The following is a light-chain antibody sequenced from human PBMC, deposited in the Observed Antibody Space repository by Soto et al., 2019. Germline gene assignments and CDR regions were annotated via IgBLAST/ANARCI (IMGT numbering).Light chain of an antibody. V-gene: IGLV2-14*01. Sequence: QSVLTQPASVSGSPGQSMPISCTGTSSDVSGYNYVSWYQHHPGKAPKLMIYEVTNRPSGVSNRFSGSKSGNTVSLTISVLQAEDEADYYCSSNTSSSTLDVFGTGTKLTVL. CDR2: EVT. CDR3: SSNTSSSTLDV. J-gene: IGLJ1*01. CDR1: SSDVSGYNY.